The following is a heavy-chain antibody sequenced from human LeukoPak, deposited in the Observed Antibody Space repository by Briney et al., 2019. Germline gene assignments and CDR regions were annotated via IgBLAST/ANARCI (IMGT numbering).Heavy chain of an antibody. J-gene: IGHJ5*02. D-gene: IGHD6-13*01. Sequence: PSETLSLTYTVSGGSISSSSYYWGWIRQPPGKGLEWIGSIYYSGSTYYNPSLKSRVTISVDTSKNQFSLKLSSVTAADTAVYYCATRDGQIAAAGTWFDPWGQGTLVTVSS. CDR2: IYYSGST. V-gene: IGHV4-39*01. CDR3: ATRDGQIAAAGTWFDP. CDR1: GGSISSSSYY.